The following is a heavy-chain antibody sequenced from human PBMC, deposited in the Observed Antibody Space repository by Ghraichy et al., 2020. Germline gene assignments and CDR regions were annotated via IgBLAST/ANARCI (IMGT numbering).Heavy chain of an antibody. Sequence: GGSLRLSCAASGFTFSSYSMNWVRQAPVKGLEWVSSISSSSSYIYYADSVKGRFTISRDNAKNSLYLQMNSLRAEDTAVYYCARGEETAAAGDFDYWGQGTLVTVAP. J-gene: IGHJ4*02. CDR1: GFTFSSYS. D-gene: IGHD6-13*01. CDR3: ARGEETAAAGDFDY. V-gene: IGHV3-21*01. CDR2: ISSSSSYI.